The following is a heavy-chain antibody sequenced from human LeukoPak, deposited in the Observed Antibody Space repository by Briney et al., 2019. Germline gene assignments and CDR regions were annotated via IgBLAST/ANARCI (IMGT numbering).Heavy chain of an antibody. D-gene: IGHD3-16*01. Sequence: PGGSLRLSCAASGITVSSNYMSWVRQAPGKGLEWVSITHSGGSTDYADSVKGRFTSSRDNSKNTLYLQMNSLRVEDTAVYYCAKGGHGYWDFDLWGRGTLVTVSS. CDR3: AKGGHGYWDFDL. V-gene: IGHV3-66*01. CDR2: THSGGST. CDR1: GITVSSNY. J-gene: IGHJ2*01.